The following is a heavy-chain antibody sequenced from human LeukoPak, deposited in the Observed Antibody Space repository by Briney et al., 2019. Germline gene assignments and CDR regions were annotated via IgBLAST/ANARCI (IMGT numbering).Heavy chain of an antibody. CDR3: ARVVVGAIFDY. D-gene: IGHD1-26*01. V-gene: IGHV3-74*01. J-gene: IGHJ4*02. CDR2: INSDGGST. CDR1: GFTFSSYW. Sequence: GSLRLSCAASGFTFSSYWMHWVRQAPGKGLVWVSRINSDGGSTSYADSVKGRFTISRDNAKNTLYLQMNSLRAEDTAVYYCARVVVGAIFDYWGQGTLVTVSS.